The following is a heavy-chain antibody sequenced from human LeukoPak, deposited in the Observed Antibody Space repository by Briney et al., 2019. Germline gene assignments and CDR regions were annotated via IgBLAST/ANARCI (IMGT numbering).Heavy chain of an antibody. CDR2: ISDGGETI. J-gene: IGHJ4*02. D-gene: IGHD2-2*01. Sequence: GGSLRLSCAASGYTFTSYSMNWVRQAPGKGLEWVSYISDGGETIYYADSVKGRFTISRDNAKNSLYLQMNSLGAEDTAVYYCARDCGTTSCYDSPVFDYWVQGTLVTVSS. CDR3: ARDCGTTSCYDSPVFDY. CDR1: GYTFTSYS. V-gene: IGHV3-48*01.